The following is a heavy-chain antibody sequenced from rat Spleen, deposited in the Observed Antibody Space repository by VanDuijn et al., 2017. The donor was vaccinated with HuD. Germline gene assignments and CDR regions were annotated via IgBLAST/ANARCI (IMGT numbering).Heavy chain of an antibody. Sequence: EVQLVESGGGLVQPGRSLKLSCAASGFTFSNYGMAWVRQTPTKGLEWVATITYNGSSTYYPDSVKGRFTIPRDNAESTLYLQMNSLRSEDTATYYCAKDYYSSYIYVGVMDAWGQGASVTVSS. CDR3: AKDYYSSYIYVGVMDA. V-gene: IGHV5-29*01. CDR2: ITYNGSST. CDR1: GFTFSNYG. D-gene: IGHD1-2*01. J-gene: IGHJ4*01.